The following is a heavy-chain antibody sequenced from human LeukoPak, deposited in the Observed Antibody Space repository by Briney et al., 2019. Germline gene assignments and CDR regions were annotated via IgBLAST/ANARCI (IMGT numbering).Heavy chain of an antibody. CDR3: AKWEPEVGATTPLLNDI. CDR1: GFTFSSYA. J-gene: IGHJ3*02. D-gene: IGHD1-26*01. Sequence: PGGSLRLSCAASGFTFSSYAMSWVRQAPGKGLEWVSAISGSGGSTYYADSVKGRFTISRDNSKNTLYLQMNSLRAEDTAVYYCAKWEPEVGATTPLLNDIWGQGTMVTVSS. CDR2: ISGSGGST. V-gene: IGHV3-23*01.